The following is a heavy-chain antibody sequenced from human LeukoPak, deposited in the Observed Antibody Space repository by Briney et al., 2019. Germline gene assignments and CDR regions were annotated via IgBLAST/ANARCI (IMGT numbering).Heavy chain of an antibody. CDR2: INHSGST. J-gene: IGHJ4*02. Sequence: SETLSLTCAVYGGSFGGYYWSWIRQPPGKGLEWIGEINHSGSTNYNPPLKSRVTISVDTSKNQFSLKVTSVTAADTAVYYCARSPGGDFDYWGRGTLVTVSS. D-gene: IGHD3-10*01. CDR1: GGSFGGYY. CDR3: ARSPGGDFDY. V-gene: IGHV4-34*01.